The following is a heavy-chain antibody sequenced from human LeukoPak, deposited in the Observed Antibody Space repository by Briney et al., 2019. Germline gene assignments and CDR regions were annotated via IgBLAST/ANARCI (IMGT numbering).Heavy chain of an antibody. CDR1: GYTFTGYY. Sequence: ASVKVSCKASGYTFTGYYMHWVRQAPGQGREWMGWINPNSGGTNYSQKFQGRVTMTRDTSISTAYMELSRLTSDDTAVYYCARITRAAAENAPWGQGTLVTVSS. J-gene: IGHJ5*02. CDR3: ARITRAAAENAP. CDR2: INPNSGGT. D-gene: IGHD6-13*01. V-gene: IGHV1-2*02.